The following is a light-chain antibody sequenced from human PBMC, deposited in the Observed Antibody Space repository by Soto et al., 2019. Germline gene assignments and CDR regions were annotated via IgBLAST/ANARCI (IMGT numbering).Light chain of an antibody. J-gene: IGLJ3*02. CDR3: AAWDDSLTGSWV. V-gene: IGLV1-44*01. Sequence: QSVLTQPPSASGTPGQRVTISCSGSSSNIGNNPVNWYQQLPGTAPKLLISSNSHRPSGVPDRFSGSKSGTSASLAISGLQSEDEADYYCAAWDDSLTGSWVFGRGTKLTVL. CDR2: SNS. CDR1: SSNIGNNP.